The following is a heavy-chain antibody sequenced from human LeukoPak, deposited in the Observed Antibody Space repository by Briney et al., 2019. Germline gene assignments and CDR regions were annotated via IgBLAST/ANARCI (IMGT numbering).Heavy chain of an antibody. V-gene: IGHV3-33*01. CDR3: ARDLGYCSGGSCYPRGFDY. CDR2: IWYDGSNK. J-gene: IGHJ4*02. CDR1: GFTFSSYG. Sequence: GGSLRLSCAASGFTFSSYGMHWVRQAPGKGLEWVAHIWYDGSNKNYADSVKGRFTISKDNAKNTLYLQMKSLRAEDTAVYYCARDLGYCSGGSCYPRGFDYWGQGTLVTVSS. D-gene: IGHD2-15*01.